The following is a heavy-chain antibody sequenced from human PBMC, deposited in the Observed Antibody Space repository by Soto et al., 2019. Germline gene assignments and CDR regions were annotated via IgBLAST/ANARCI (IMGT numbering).Heavy chain of an antibody. CDR3: ARDKTDSSGYVDDAFDI. Sequence: SVKVSCKASGGTFSSYAISWVRQAPGQGLEWMGGIIPIFGTANYAQKFQGRVTITADESTSTAYMELSCLRSEDTAVYYCARDKTDSSGYVDDAFDIWGQGTMVTVSS. V-gene: IGHV1-69*13. CDR2: IIPIFGTA. D-gene: IGHD3-22*01. J-gene: IGHJ3*02. CDR1: GGTFSSYA.